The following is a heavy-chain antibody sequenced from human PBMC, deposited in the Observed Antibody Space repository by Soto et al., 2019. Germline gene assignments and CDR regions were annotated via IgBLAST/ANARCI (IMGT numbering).Heavy chain of an antibody. CDR1: GFSFSDYW. CDR3: ARSRAGRTAASYYDYMDV. V-gene: IGHV3-7*01. Sequence: EVQLVESGGGLVQPGGSLRVSCAAAGFSFSDYWMTWVRQVPGKGLEWVANIKQDGSEKYYADSVKGRFTISRDNAKSLLYVQLHSLRAEDTAVYYCARSRAGRTAASYYDYMDVWGKGTTVTVSS. D-gene: IGHD2-2*01. J-gene: IGHJ6*03. CDR2: IKQDGSEK.